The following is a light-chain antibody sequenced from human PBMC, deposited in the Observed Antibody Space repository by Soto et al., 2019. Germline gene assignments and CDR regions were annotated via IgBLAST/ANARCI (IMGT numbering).Light chain of an antibody. Sequence: QSALTQPPSASGTPGQRVPISCSGSNSNIGRNFVYWFQQLPGTAPKLLIYRNNMRPSGVPDRFSGSQSGTSASLDISGLRSEDEADYFFAAWDDSLTAVVFGGGTKLTVL. CDR3: AAWDDSLTAVV. CDR2: RNN. CDR1: NSNIGRNF. V-gene: IGLV1-47*01. J-gene: IGLJ2*01.